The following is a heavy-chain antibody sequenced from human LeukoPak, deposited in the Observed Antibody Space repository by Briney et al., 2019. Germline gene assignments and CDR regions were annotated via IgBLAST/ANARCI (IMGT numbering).Heavy chain of an antibody. J-gene: IGHJ4*02. V-gene: IGHV4-34*01. D-gene: IGHD5-24*01. CDR3: ARGPSQTWRSAGRYFDF. CDR1: GGSFSGYY. CDR2: INHSGST. Sequence: SETLSLLCSVYGGSFSGYYWSWIRQPPGKGLEWIGEINHSGSTNYNPSLKSRVTISVDTSKNQYSLKLSSVTAADTAVYYCARGPSQTWRSAGRYFDFGGQGTLVTVSS.